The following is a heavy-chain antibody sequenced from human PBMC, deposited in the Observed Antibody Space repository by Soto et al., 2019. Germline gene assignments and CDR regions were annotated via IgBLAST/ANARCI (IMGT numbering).Heavy chain of an antibody. V-gene: IGHV1-2*02. CDR2: INPETGAT. CDR3: ARERYQVISDGMDV. D-gene: IGHD2-2*01. CDR1: GYTXSGYY. Sequence: SXKVSFTASGYTXSGYYVHLVRGAPGQGLEWMGWINPETGATSYAQKFQGRVTLSRDTSINTAYLELSSLRFDDSAVYFCARERYQVISDGMDVWGQGTTGTVSS. J-gene: IGHJ6*02.